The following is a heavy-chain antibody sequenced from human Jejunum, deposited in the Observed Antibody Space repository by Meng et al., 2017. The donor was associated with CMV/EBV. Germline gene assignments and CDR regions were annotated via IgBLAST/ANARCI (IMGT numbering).Heavy chain of an antibody. CDR1: GYSFSRYG. D-gene: IGHD5-18*01. CDR2: IDTNTGNP. J-gene: IGHJ4*02. Sequence: CKTSGYSFSRYGINWVREAPGQRLEWMGWIDTNTGNPAYAPDFTGRFVFSLDTSVSTAYLQISSPRAEDTAVYYCTRGDGAHTAKYDFWGRGTLVTVSS. V-gene: IGHV7-4-1*02. CDR3: TRGDGAHTAKYDF.